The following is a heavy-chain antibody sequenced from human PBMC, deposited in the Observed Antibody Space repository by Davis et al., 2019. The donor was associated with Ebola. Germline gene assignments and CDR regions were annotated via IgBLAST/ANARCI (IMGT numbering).Heavy chain of an antibody. V-gene: IGHV3-73*01. CDR1: GFTFSGSA. J-gene: IGHJ4*02. D-gene: IGHD3-10*01. CDR3: TSSGDYGDY. CDR2: IRSKANSYAT. Sequence: GESLKISCAASGFTFSGSAMHWVRQASGKGLEWVGRIRSKANSYATAYAASVKGRFTISRDDSKNTAYLQMNSLKTEDTAVYYCTSSGDYGDYWGQGTLVTASS.